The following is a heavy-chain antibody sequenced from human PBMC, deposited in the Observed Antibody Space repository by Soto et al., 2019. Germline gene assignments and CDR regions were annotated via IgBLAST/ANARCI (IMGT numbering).Heavy chain of an antibody. CDR2: ISGSGGST. Sequence: EVQLLESGGGLVQPGGSLRLSCAASGFTFSSYAMSCVRQAPGKGLEWVSAISGSGGSTYYADSVKGRFTISRDNSKNTLYLQMNSLRAEDTAVYYCAKDSRSRIAVAGSVSGYWGQGTLVTVSS. CDR1: GFTFSSYA. J-gene: IGHJ4*02. CDR3: AKDSRSRIAVAGSVSGY. D-gene: IGHD6-19*01. V-gene: IGHV3-23*01.